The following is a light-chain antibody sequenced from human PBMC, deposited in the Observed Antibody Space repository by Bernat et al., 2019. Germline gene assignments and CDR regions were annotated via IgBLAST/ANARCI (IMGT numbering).Light chain of an antibody. CDR1: QNINNY. Sequence: DIQLTQSPSFLSASVGDRVTITCRASQNINNYLNWYQQKPGEAPKLLIYAASSLQSGVPSRFSGSGSGTDFTLTISSLQPEDLANYYCQQSRSWPYTFGQGTKLEIK. CDR2: AAS. V-gene: IGKV1-39*01. CDR3: QQSRSWPYT. J-gene: IGKJ2*01.